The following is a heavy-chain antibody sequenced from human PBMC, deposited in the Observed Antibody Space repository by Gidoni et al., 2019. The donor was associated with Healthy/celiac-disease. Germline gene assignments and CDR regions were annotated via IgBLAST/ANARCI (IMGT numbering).Heavy chain of an antibody. CDR2: IYPGDSDT. Sequence: EVPLVQSGAAVKKPGESLNISCKGSGYSFTSYWIGCVRQMPGKGLEWMGIIYPGDSDTRYSPSFQGQVTISADKASSTAYLQWSSLKASDTAMDYGARHGTDIVVVPAANNYYYYYGMDVWGQGTTVTVSS. V-gene: IGHV5-51*01. CDR1: GYSFTSYW. D-gene: IGHD2-2*01. J-gene: IGHJ6*02. CDR3: ARHGTDIVVVPAANNYYYYYGMDV.